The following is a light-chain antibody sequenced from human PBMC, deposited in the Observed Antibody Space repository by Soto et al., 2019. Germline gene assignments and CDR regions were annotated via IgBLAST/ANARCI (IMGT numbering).Light chain of an antibody. CDR2: AXS. CDR3: QQVDSYTRT. CDR1: QCIGTY. Sequence: IQLTQSPSSLSASVGARVTVSXRASQCIGTYLVWYQQKSGKAPPFXXYAXSTLQTGVPSRFSGSGSGTDFSLTISSLHPEDVATYYCQQVDSYTRTFGQGTKVDIK. J-gene: IGKJ1*01. V-gene: IGKV1-9*01.